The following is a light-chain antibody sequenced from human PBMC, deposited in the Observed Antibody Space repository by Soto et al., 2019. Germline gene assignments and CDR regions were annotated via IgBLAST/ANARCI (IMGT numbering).Light chain of an antibody. CDR2: GAS. CDR1: QSVSSSY. J-gene: IGKJ1*01. V-gene: IGKV3-20*01. Sequence: EIVLTQSPGTLSLSPGERATLSCRASQSVSSSYLAWYQQKPGQAPRLLIYGASSRATGIPERLSGSGSGTDFTLTISRLEPEDFAVYYCQQYGSSPPLTVGQGTKVEIK. CDR3: QQYGSSPPLT.